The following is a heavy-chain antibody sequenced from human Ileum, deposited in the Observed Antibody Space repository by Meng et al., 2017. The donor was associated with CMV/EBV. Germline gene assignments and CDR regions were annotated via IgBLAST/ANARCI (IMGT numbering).Heavy chain of an antibody. D-gene: IGHD1-26*01. Sequence: QVQLHQGGAGLLKPSETLSLTCGVYGGSFSGYHWSWIRQPPGKGLEWIGEINHSGGSNYNPSLKSRVTISLDTSKTQFSLKLNSVTAADTAVYYCATGTSQAWELLHSWGQGILVTVSS. CDR1: GGSFSGYH. CDR3: ATGTSQAWELLHS. CDR2: INHSGGS. V-gene: IGHV4-34*01. J-gene: IGHJ4*02.